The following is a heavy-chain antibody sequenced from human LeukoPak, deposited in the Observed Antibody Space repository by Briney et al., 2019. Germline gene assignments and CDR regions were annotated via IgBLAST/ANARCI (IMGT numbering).Heavy chain of an antibody. J-gene: IGHJ2*01. CDR3: TKEFCGSRAACAGCSYYDF. CDR1: GFTFSKDD. Sequence: GGSLRLSCAASGFTFSKDDFHWVRQAPGKGLEWVAAIRVTGDTYDADSVKGRFTISSDDAAHSLYLQRCSLGAWGTALYYCTKEFCGSRAACAGCSYYDFWGRGALVTVAS. CDR2: IRVTGDT. D-gene: IGHD2-15*01. V-gene: IGHV3-13*04.